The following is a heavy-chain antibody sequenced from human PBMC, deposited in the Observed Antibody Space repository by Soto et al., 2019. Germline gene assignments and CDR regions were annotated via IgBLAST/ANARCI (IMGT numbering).Heavy chain of an antibody. D-gene: IGHD5-12*01. CDR2: ISYDGSNK. Sequence: QVQLVESGGGVVQPGRSLRLSCAASGFTFSSYGMHWVRQAPGKGLEWVAVISYDGSNKYYADSVKGRFTISRDNSKNTLYLQMNSLRAEDTAVYYCATATIDYYYGMDVW. J-gene: IGHJ6*01. CDR1: GFTFSSYG. V-gene: IGHV3-30*03. CDR3: ATATIDYYYGMDV.